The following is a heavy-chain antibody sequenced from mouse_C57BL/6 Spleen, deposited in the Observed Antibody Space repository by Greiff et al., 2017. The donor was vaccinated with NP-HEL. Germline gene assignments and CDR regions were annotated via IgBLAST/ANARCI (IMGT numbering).Heavy chain of an antibody. J-gene: IGHJ1*03. V-gene: IGHV1-64*01. CDR3: AREWDWYFDV. CDR2: IHPSSGST. Sequence: VQLQQPGAELVKPGASVKLSCKASGYTFTSYWMHWVKQRPGQGLEWIGMIHPSSGSTYYNEKFKSKATLTVDKSSSTAYMQLSSLTSEDSAVYYCAREWDWYFDVWGTGTTVTVSS. D-gene: IGHD1-3*01. CDR1: GYTFTSYW.